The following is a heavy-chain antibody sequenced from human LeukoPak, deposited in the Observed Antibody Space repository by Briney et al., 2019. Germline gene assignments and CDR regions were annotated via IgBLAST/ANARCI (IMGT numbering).Heavy chain of an antibody. CDR3: AREWVNHGRTALYH. CDR1: GYTFTSYG. Sequence: ASVKVSCKASGYTFTSYGISWVRQAPGQGLEWMGWISADNANTNYAQKLQGRVAVTTDTSTSTAYMEMRSLRSDDTAVYYCAREWVNHGRTALYHWGQGTLVTVSS. CDR2: ISADNANT. J-gene: IGHJ4*02. D-gene: IGHD1-14*01. V-gene: IGHV1-18*01.